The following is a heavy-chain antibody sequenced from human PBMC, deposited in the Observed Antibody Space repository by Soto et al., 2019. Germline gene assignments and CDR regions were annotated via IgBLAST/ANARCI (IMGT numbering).Heavy chain of an antibody. CDR1: GGSIKSSDYQ. J-gene: IGHJ4*02. CDR2: IHNSATS. CDR3: VREERIAAPQLDY. V-gene: IGHV4-30-4*01. Sequence: ASETLSLTCTVSGGSIKSSDYQWSWTSQSPATGLDWIGYIHNSATSFYNPTLRGLVSVTLDMSRSHFSLTLASVTAADTAAHYCVREERIAAPQLDYWGQGIAVTVSS. D-gene: IGHD6-6*01.